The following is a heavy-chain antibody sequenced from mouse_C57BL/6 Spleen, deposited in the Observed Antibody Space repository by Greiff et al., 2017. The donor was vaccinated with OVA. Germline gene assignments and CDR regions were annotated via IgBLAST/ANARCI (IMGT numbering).Heavy chain of an antibody. CDR2: FYPGSGSI. V-gene: IGHV1-62-2*01. Sequence: VKLVESGAELVKPGASVKLSCKASGYTFTEYTIHWVKPRSGQGLEWIGWFYPGSGSIKYNEKFKDKATLTADKSSSTVYMELSRLTSEDSAVYFCARHEVGYYDYGWFAYWGQGTLVTVSA. CDR1: GYTFTEYT. D-gene: IGHD2-4*01. J-gene: IGHJ3*01. CDR3: ARHEVGYYDYGWFAY.